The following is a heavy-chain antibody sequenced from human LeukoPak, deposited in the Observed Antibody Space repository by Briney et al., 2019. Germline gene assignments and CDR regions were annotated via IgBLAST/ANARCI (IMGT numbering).Heavy chain of an antibody. CDR2: IYYSGST. CDR3: GRYRSAGTEGIGIDY. Sequence: SETLSLTCTVSGDSISRYYWSWIRQPPGKGLEWIGYIYYSGSTNYNPSLKSRVTISVDTSKNQFSLKLTSVTAADTAVYHCGRYRSAGTEGIGIDYWGQGILVTASS. J-gene: IGHJ4*02. D-gene: IGHD1-7*01. CDR1: GDSISRYY. V-gene: IGHV4-59*13.